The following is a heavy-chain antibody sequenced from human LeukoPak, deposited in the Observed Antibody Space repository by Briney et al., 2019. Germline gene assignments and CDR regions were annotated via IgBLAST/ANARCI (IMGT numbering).Heavy chain of an antibody. CDR1: GYTFTSYG. J-gene: IGHJ3*02. CDR2: ISAYNGNT. Sequence: GASVKVSCKASGYTFTSYGISWVRQAPGQGLEWMGWISAYNGNTNYAQKLQGRVTMTTDTSTSTAYMELRSLRSDDTAVYYCARDRWLQDIVVVPAAKAFDIWGQGTMVTVSS. CDR3: ARDRWLQDIVVVPAAKAFDI. V-gene: IGHV1-18*01. D-gene: IGHD2-2*01.